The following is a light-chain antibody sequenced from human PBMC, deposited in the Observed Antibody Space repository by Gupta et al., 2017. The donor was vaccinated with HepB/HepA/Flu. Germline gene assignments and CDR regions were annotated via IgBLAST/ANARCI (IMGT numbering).Light chain of an antibody. J-gene: IGLJ2*01. CDR2: QHT. CDR3: QAWDSSTYLV. V-gene: IGLV3-1*01. Sequence: SYELTQPPSVSVSPGQTAIITCSGDKLGDKYACWYQQKPGQSPVLVIYQHTRRPSGIPDRFSGSNSGNTATLTISGTRAMDEADYYCQAWDSSTYLVFGGGTRLTGL. CDR1: KLGDKY.